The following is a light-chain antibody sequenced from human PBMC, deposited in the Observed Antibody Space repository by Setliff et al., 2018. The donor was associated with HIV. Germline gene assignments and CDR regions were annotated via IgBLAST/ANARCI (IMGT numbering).Light chain of an antibody. CDR3: CSNTGSNTYV. V-gene: IGLV2-23*01. CDR2: QAS. Sequence: QSALTQPASVSGSPGQSITISCSGTRNDVGRYDLVSWYQQHPGKAPKLMIYQASRRPSGVSNRFSASKSGNTASLTISGLQAEDEADYYCCSNTGSNTYVFGTGTQVTVL. J-gene: IGLJ1*01. CDR1: RNDVGRYDL.